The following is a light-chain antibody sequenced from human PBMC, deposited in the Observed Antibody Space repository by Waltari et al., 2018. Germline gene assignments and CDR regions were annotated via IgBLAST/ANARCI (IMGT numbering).Light chain of an antibody. CDR2: DDS. J-gene: IGLJ2*01. Sequence: SYVLTQPPSVSVAPGQTARFTCWGDNLGDESVHWYQQRPGQAPVLVVYDDSDRPSGIPERFSGSNSGNTATLSISRVEAGDEADYYCQVWHSSTVIFGGGTKLTVL. CDR1: NLGDES. CDR3: QVWHSSTVI. V-gene: IGLV3-21*02.